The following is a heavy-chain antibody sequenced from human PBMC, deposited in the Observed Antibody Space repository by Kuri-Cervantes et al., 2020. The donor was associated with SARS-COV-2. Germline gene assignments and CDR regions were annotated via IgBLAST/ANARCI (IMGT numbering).Heavy chain of an antibody. J-gene: IGHJ4*02. CDR1: GDTFSSYA. D-gene: IGHD4-17*01. V-gene: IGHV1-69*13. CDR3: ARATFYGAGHLRIDY. CDR2: IIPAFGTT. Sequence: VKVSCKTSGDTFSSYAVSWVRQAPGQGPEWMGGIIPAFGTTYYAQKFKGRITVSADESTSTAYMELNSLRSEDTAIYYCARATFYGAGHLRIDYWGQGSLVTVSS.